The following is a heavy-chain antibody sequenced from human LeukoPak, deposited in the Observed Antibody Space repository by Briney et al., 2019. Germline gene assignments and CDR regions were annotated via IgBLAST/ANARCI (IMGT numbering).Heavy chain of an antibody. D-gene: IGHD3-3*01. CDR2: IYYSGST. Sequence: SETLSLTCTVSGGSISSYYWSWIRQPPGKGLEWIGYIYYSGSTNYNPSLKSRVTISVDTSKNQFSLKLSSVTAADTAVYYCARGIDWSGYYPYFDYWGQGTLVTVSS. V-gene: IGHV4-59*01. CDR3: ARGIDWSGYYPYFDY. CDR1: GGSISSYY. J-gene: IGHJ4*02.